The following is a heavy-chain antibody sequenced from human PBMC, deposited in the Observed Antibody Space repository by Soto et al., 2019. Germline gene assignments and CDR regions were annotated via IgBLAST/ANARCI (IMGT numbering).Heavy chain of an antibody. CDR3: AGGPRYWSFAL. CDR2: FSYSGSL. V-gene: IGHV4-34*01. CDR1: GGSSRAYH. D-gene: IGHD1-20*01. J-gene: IGHJ2*01. Sequence: ETLSLTCSVYGGSSRAYHWSWIRQSPGEGLEWIGEFSYSGSLNYNPSLKRRVAVSLDTSTDHFSLTMTSVTAADTGVYFCAGGPRYWSFALWGRGTLVTVSS.